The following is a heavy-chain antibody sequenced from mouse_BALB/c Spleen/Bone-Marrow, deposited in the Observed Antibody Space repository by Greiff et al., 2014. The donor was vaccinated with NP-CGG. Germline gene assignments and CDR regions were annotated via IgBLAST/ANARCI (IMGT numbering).Heavy chain of an antibody. CDR3: ARVGYRYDGYAMDY. J-gene: IGHJ4*01. CDR2: IWAGGST. Sequence: QVQLQQSGPGLVAPSQSLSITCTVSGFSLTSYGVHWVRQPPGKGLEWLGVIWAGGSTNYNSALMSRLSISKDNSKSQVFLKMNRLQTDDTAMYYCARVGYRYDGYAMDYWGQGTSVTVSS. CDR1: GFSLTSYG. V-gene: IGHV2-9*02. D-gene: IGHD2-14*01.